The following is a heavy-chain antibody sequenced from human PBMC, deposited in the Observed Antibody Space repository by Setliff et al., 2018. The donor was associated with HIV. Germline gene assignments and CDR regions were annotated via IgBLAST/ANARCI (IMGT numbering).Heavy chain of an antibody. CDR3: ARWREDRRDFDY. Sequence: ASVKVSCKASGGTFSSFAISWVRQAPGQGLEWLGRIIPIFGTPNYAQEFQGRVTITADKSTSTAYMELSSLRSEDTAVYYCARWREDRRDFDYWGQGTLVTVSS. D-gene: IGHD3-22*01. CDR2: IIPIFGTP. CDR1: GGTFSSFA. J-gene: IGHJ4*02. V-gene: IGHV1-69*06.